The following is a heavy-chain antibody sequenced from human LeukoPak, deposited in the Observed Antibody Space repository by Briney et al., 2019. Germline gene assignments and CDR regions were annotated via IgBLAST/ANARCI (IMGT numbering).Heavy chain of an antibody. CDR3: ARSEVDTAMAGLTDY. D-gene: IGHD5-18*01. V-gene: IGHV1-18*01. J-gene: IGHJ4*02. CDR1: GYTFTSYG. CDR2: ISAYNGNT. Sequence: ASVKVSCKASGYTFTSYGIRWARQAPGQGLEWMGWISAYNGNTNYAQKLQGRVTMTTDTSTSTAYMELRSLRSDDTAVYYCARSEVDTAMAGLTDYWGQGTLVTVSS.